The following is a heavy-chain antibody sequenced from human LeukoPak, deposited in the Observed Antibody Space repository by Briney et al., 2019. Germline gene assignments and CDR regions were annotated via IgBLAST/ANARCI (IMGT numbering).Heavy chain of an antibody. V-gene: IGHV3-23*01. D-gene: IGHD6-13*01. CDR3: AKDIEALSSSWYYFDY. J-gene: IGHJ4*02. CDR2: ISGDGGRT. CDR1: GFTFSNYA. Sequence: PGGSLRLSCAASGFTFSNYALSWVRQAPGKGLEWVSAISGDGGRTYYADSVKGRFTISRDNSKRILYLQMDSLRADDTAVYYCAKDIEALSSSWYYFDYWGQGTLVTVSS.